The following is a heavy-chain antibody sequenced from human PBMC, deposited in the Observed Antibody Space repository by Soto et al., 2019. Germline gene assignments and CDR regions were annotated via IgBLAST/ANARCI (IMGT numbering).Heavy chain of an antibody. D-gene: IGHD2-15*01. CDR2: IYYSGST. V-gene: IGHV4-31*03. Sequence: SETLSLTCTVSGGSISSGGYYWSWIRQHPGKGLEWIGYIYYSGSTYYNPSLKSRVTISVDTSKNQFSLKLSSVTAADSAVYYCVKLSGYCTGGSCFSYFDYWGQGTPVTVSS. CDR3: VKLSGYCTGGSCFSYFDY. CDR1: GGSISSGGYY. J-gene: IGHJ4*02.